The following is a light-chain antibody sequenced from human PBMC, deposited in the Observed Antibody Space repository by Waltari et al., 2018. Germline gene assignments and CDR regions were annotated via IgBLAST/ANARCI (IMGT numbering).Light chain of an antibody. V-gene: IGLV1-44*01. CDR3: AAWDDSLSGVV. Sequence: QSVLTQPPSASGTPGQRVTISCSGGGSNIGRNSANWYQQPPGTAPKLLIYNNNQRPSGAPDRFSGSKSGTSASLAISGLQSEDEADYYCAAWDDSLSGVVFGGGTKLTVL. CDR1: GSNIGRNS. J-gene: IGLJ2*01. CDR2: NNN.